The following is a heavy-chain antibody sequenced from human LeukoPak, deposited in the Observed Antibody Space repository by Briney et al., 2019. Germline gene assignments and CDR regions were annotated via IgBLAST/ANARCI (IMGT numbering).Heavy chain of an antibody. D-gene: IGHD6-19*01. CDR1: GGSINNYY. Sequence: SETLSLTCTVSGGSINNYYWSWIRQPPGKGLEWIGYIFTTGMTNYNPSLKSRVTMSIDTSKTQFSLNLSSVTAADTAVYYCARAQPGMPVAALLDPWGQGTLVIVYS. V-gene: IGHV4-4*09. J-gene: IGHJ5*02. CDR3: ARAQPGMPVAALLDP. CDR2: IFTTGMT.